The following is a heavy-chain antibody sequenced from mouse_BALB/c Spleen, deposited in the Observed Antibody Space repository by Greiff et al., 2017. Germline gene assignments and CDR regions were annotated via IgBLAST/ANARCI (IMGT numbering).Heavy chain of an antibody. CDR3: ARGAYGNYIYAMDY. J-gene: IGHJ4*01. D-gene: IGHD2-1*01. CDR1: GFTFSSYA. CDR2: ISSGGST. V-gene: IGHV5-6-5*01. Sequence: EVQLQESGGGLVKPGGSLKLSCAASGFTFSSYAMSWVRQTPEKRLEWVASISSGGSTYYPDSVKGRFTISRDNARNILYLQMSSLRSEDTAMYYCARGAYGNYIYAMDYWGQGTSVTVSS.